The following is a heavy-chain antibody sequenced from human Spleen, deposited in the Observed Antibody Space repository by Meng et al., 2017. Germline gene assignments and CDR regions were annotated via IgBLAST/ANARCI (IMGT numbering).Heavy chain of an antibody. J-gene: IGHJ4*03. CDR1: GFNFGDYQ. CDR3: AKYSYGLGDYFDY. D-gene: IGHD5-18*01. Sequence: GESLKISCAASGFNFGDYQMHWVRQSPGKGLEWISRIVSDGDITNYADSVKGRFTISRDNAKNTLYLQVNSLRAEDTALYYCAKYSYGLGDYFDYWGQGTTVTVSS. V-gene: IGHV3-74*01. CDR2: IVSDGDIT.